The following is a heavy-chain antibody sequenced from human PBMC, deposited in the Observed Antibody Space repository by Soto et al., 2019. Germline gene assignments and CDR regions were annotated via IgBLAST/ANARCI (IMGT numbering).Heavy chain of an antibody. V-gene: IGHV6-1*01. CDR1: GDSVSSNSAA. Sequence: SRTLSLTCAISGDSVSSNSAAWNWIRQSPSRGLEWLGRTYYRSKWYNDYAVSVKSRITINPDTSKNQFSLQLNSVTPEDTAVYYCARGYRAGGPRRKYYYYGMDVWGQGPRSPSP. J-gene: IGHJ6*02. D-gene: IGHD2-15*01. CDR2: TYYRSKWYN. CDR3: ARGYRAGGPRRKYYYYGMDV.